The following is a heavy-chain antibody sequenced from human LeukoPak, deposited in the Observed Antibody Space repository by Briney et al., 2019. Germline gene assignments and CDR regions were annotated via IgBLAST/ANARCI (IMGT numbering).Heavy chain of an antibody. CDR3: AGVHDDSSGYPLSY. D-gene: IGHD3-22*01. J-gene: IGHJ4*02. Sequence: SVKVSCKASGGTFSSYAISWVRQAPGQGLEWMGRIIPIFGTANYAQRFQGRVTITTDESTSTAYMELSSLRSEDTAVYYCAGVHDDSSGYPLSYWGQGTLVTVSS. V-gene: IGHV1-69*05. CDR2: IIPIFGTA. CDR1: GGTFSSYA.